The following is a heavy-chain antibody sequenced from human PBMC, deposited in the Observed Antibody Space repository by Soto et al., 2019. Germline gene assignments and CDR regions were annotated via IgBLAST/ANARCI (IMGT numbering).Heavy chain of an antibody. J-gene: IGHJ4*02. CDR3: XXXXXXXXXXXXXXXXFDY. CDR1: GFTFSSYA. CDR2: XSGSGGST. Sequence: EVQLLESGGGLVQPGGSLRLSCAASGFTFSSYAMSWVRQAPGKGLEWVSAXSGSGGSTYYADSVKGRFTISRDNSKXXXXXXXXXXXXXXXXXXXXXXXXXXXXXXXXXXXXFDYWGQGTLVTVSS. V-gene: IGHV3-23*01.